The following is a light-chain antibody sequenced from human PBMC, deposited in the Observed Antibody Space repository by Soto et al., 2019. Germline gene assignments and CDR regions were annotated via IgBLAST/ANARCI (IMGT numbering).Light chain of an antibody. CDR3: QQYGSSPRT. Sequence: EIVLTQSPGTLSLSPGESATLSCRASQSVSSSYLARYQQKPGQAPRLLIYGASSRATGIPDRFSGSGSGTDFILTISRLEPEDFAVYYCQQYGSSPRTFGEGLKVEIK. J-gene: IGKJ1*01. V-gene: IGKV3-20*01. CDR2: GAS. CDR1: QSVSSSY.